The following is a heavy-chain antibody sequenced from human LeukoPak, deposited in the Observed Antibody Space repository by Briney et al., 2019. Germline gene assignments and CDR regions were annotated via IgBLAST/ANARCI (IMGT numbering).Heavy chain of an antibody. J-gene: IGHJ5*02. CDR1: GYTFTGYY. CDR2: INPNSGGT. V-gene: IGHV1-2*02. D-gene: IGHD3-10*01. Sequence: ASVKVSCKASGYTFTGYYMHWVRQAPGQGLEWMGWINPNSGGTNYAQKFQGRVTMTRDTSISTAYMELRSLRSDDTAVYYCARDAMVRGVVYNWFDPWGQGTLVTVSS. CDR3: ARDAMVRGVVYNWFDP.